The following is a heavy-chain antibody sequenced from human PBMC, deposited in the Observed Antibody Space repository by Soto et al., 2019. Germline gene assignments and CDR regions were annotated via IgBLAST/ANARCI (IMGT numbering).Heavy chain of an antibody. V-gene: IGHV4-59*01. Sequence: QVQLQESGPGLVKPTETLSLTCTVSGGSISSYYWSWIRQPPGKGLEWIGYIYYSGSTNYNPSLKSRVTISVDTSKNQFSLKLSSVTAADTAVYYCARDSDDAFDIWGQGTMVTVSS. CDR3: ARDSDDAFDI. D-gene: IGHD3-10*01. CDR2: IYYSGST. CDR1: GGSISSYY. J-gene: IGHJ3*02.